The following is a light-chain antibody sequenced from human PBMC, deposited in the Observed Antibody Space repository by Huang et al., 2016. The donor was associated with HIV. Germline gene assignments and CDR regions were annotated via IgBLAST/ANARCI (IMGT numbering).Light chain of an antibody. V-gene: IGKV1-16*01. Sequence: DIQMTQSPSSRSASVGDRVTITCRASQDIRNFLAWFQQKPGKAPEALIYGASSLQSGVPPRFSGSGSGTDFTLTISSLQPEDFGTYYCQQYHSYPITFGPGTKVDIK. J-gene: IGKJ3*01. CDR3: QQYHSYPIT. CDR2: GAS. CDR1: QDIRNF.